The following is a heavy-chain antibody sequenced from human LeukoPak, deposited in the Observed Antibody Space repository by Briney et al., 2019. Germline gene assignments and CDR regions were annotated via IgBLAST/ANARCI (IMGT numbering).Heavy chain of an antibody. V-gene: IGHV3-7*01. CDR1: GFTFRSYR. CDR3: ARDGGGSLDY. CDR2: IKEDESAK. J-gene: IGHJ4*02. D-gene: IGHD1-26*01. Sequence: GGSLRLSCAASGFTFRSYRMAWVRQAPGKGLEWVANIKEDESAKHQADSVKGRFTISRDNAQNSVYLQMSSLRGEDTAVYYCARDGGGSLDYWGQGTLVTVSS.